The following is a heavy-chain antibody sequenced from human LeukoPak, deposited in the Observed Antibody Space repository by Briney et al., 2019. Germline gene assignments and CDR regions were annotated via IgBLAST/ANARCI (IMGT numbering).Heavy chain of an antibody. D-gene: IGHD6-13*01. J-gene: IGHJ6*02. Sequence: PSQTLSLTCTVSGGSISSGSYYWSWIRQPAGKGLEWIGRIYTSGSTNYNPSLKSRVTISVDTSKNQFSLKLSSVTAADTAVYYCARHVGYSNVGYGMDVWGQGTTVTVSS. CDR2: IYTSGST. CDR1: GGSISSGSYY. V-gene: IGHV4-61*02. CDR3: ARHVGYSNVGYGMDV.